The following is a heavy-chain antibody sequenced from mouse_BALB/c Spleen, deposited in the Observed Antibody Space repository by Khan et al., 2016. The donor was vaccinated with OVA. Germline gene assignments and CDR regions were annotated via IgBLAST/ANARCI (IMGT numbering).Heavy chain of an antibody. V-gene: IGHV3-2*02. CDR1: GYSITSDYA. Sequence: EVQLQESGPGLVKPSQSLSLTCTVTGYSITSDYAWNWIRQFPGNKLEWMGYISSTGSTSYNPSLKSRIPITRDTSKNQFFLQLKSVTTEGTATYYCARSLYYSYGYALDCWGRGTSVTVSS. J-gene: IGHJ4*01. D-gene: IGHD2-14*01. CDR3: ARSLYYSYGYALDC. CDR2: ISSTGST.